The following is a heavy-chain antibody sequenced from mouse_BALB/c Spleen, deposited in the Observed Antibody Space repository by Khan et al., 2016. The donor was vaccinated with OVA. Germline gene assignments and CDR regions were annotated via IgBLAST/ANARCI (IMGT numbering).Heavy chain of an antibody. CDR2: MSSGGSYT. Sequence: EVELVESGGDLVKPGGSLKLSCAASGFIFSSYGMSWVRQTPDKRLEWVATMSSGGSYTYYPDSVKGRFTISRDKAKNTLYLQMSSLKSEDTAMYYCARFITTATGDYYGMDYWGQGTSVTVSS. CDR3: ARFITTATGDYYGMDY. J-gene: IGHJ4*01. V-gene: IGHV5-6*01. D-gene: IGHD1-2*01. CDR1: GFIFSSYG.